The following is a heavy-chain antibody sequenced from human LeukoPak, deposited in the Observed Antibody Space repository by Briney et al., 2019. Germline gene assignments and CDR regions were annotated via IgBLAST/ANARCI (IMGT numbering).Heavy chain of an antibody. D-gene: IGHD3-3*01. CDR3: ARVPLRFLEPFDY. J-gene: IGHJ4*02. CDR2: IGGRTGIT. CDR1: GWSLKDYY. Sequence: PSETLSLTCSISGWSLKDYYWSWVRQPPGKGLEWIGEIGGRTGITNYNPSLKSRATLSLDTSENHFSLTLHSITAAATAIYYCARVPLRFLEPFDYWGQGTLVTVSS. V-gene: IGHV4-34*01.